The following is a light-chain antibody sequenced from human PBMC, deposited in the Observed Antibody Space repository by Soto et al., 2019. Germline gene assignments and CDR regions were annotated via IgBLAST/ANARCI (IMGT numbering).Light chain of an antibody. CDR1: QSLLHSNGYNY. V-gene: IGKV2-28*01. CDR2: LGS. J-gene: IGKJ1*01. CDR3: MQALQPRT. Sequence: EIVMTQSPLSLPVTPGEPASISCRSSQSLLHSNGYNYVDWYLQKPGQSPQLLIYLGSTRASGVPDRFSGSGSCTDITLKISRVEAEDVGVYYCMQALQPRTFGNGTKVEIK.